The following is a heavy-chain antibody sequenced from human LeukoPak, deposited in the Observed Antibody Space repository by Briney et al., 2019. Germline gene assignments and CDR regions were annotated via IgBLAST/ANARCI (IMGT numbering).Heavy chain of an antibody. CDR2: TYYRSKWYN. CDR3: ARIAAAGNFDY. V-gene: IGHV6-1*01. D-gene: IGHD6-13*01. J-gene: IGHJ4*02. CDR1: GDSFSSNSAA. Sequence: SQTLSLTCAISGDSFSSNSAAWYWISQSPSRGLEWLGRTYYRSKWYNDYAVSVKSRIAINPETSKNQFSLRLNSVTPEDTAVYYCARIAAAGNFDYWGQGTLVTVSS.